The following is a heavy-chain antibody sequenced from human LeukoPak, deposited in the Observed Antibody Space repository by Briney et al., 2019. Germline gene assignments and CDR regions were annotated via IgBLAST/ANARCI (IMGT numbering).Heavy chain of an antibody. V-gene: IGHV3-23*01. J-gene: IGHJ4*02. CDR3: ARGDGAYSSSWYDFDY. CDR1: GFTFTNYA. CDR2: ISGNGGDT. D-gene: IGHD6-13*01. Sequence: GGSLRLSCAASGFTFTNYAMSWVRQAPGKGLEWVSGISGNGGDTYYADSVKGRFTISRDNSKKTMNLQMNSLRAEDTALYYCARGDGAYSSSWYDFDYWGQGTLVTVSS.